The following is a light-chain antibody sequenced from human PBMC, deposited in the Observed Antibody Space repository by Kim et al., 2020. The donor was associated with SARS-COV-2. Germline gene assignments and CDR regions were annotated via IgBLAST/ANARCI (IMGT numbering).Light chain of an antibody. V-gene: IGKV1-33*01. CDR2: DAS. CDR1: QDISNY. Sequence: ASVGDRVTITCQASQDISNYLNWYQQKPGKAPKLLIDDASNLETGVPSRFSGSGSGTDFTFTISSLQPEDIATYYCQQYDNLPVYTFGQGTKLEI. CDR3: QQYDNLPVYT. J-gene: IGKJ2*01.